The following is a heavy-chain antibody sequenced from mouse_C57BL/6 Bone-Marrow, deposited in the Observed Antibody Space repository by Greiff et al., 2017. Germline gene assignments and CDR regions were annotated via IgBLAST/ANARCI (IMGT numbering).Heavy chain of an antibody. D-gene: IGHD1-1*01. CDR1: GYTFTDYY. Sequence: EVQLQQSGPELVKPGASVKISCKASGYTFTDYYMNWVKQSHGKSLEWIGDINPNNGGTSYNQKFKGKATLTVDKSSSTAYMELRSLTSEDSAVYYCARYSSYGYWGKGTTLTVSS. V-gene: IGHV1-26*01. CDR3: ARYSSYGY. J-gene: IGHJ2*01. CDR2: INPNNGGT.